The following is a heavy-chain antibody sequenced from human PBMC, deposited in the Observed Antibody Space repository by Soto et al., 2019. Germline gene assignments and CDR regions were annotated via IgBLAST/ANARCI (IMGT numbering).Heavy chain of an antibody. CDR2: INPNSGGT. D-gene: IGHD6-6*01. CDR3: ARGQSIPARRATYWFDP. Sequence: QARLVQSGAEVKKPGASVKVSCKASGYTFTGYYMHWVRQAPGQGLEWMGWINPNSGGTNYGQKFQRWVTMTRDTSFSTAYMELSRLRSDDTAVYSCARGQSIPARRATYWFDPWGQGTLVTVSS. V-gene: IGHV1-2*04. J-gene: IGHJ5*02. CDR1: GYTFTGYY.